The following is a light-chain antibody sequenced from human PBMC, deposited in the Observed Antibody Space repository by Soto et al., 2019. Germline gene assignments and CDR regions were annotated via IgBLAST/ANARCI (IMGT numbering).Light chain of an antibody. V-gene: IGKV1-5*03. J-gene: IGKJ3*01. CDR1: QTINTW. CDR2: RAS. CDR3: QQYETYSGT. Sequence: DIQMTQSPSTLSASVGDRVTITCRASQTINTWLALYQQKPGKAPKLLIYRASNLVSGVPSRFSGSGSGTEFTLTISSLQPDDFSIYYCQQYETYSGTFGPGTKVDI.